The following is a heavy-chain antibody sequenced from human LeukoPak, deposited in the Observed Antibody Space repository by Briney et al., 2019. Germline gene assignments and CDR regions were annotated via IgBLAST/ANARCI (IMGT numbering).Heavy chain of an antibody. J-gene: IGHJ5*02. V-gene: IGHV4-34*01. CDR3: ARAPITMVRGVIIVSQWKTDRFDP. CDR2: INHSGST. CDR1: GRSFSGYY. Sequence: SETLSLTCGVSGRSFSGYYWNWIRQPPGKGLEWIGEINHSGSTNYNPSLKSRVTISVDTSQKQFSLRLSSVTAADTAVYYCARAPITMVRGVIIVSQWKTDRFDPWGQGTLVTVSS. D-gene: IGHD3-10*01.